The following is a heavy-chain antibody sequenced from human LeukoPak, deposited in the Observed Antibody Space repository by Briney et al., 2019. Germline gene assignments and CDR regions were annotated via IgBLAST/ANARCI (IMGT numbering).Heavy chain of an antibody. CDR3: ARDYGSGSYRFDY. Sequence: ASVKVSCKASGGTFSYYAISWVRQAPGQGLEWMGWISAYSGNTNYAQNLQGRVTMTTDTSTSTAYMEVRSLRSDDTAVYYCARDYGSGSYRFDYWGQGTLVTVSS. J-gene: IGHJ4*02. CDR1: GGTFSYYA. V-gene: IGHV1-18*01. CDR2: ISAYSGNT. D-gene: IGHD3-10*01.